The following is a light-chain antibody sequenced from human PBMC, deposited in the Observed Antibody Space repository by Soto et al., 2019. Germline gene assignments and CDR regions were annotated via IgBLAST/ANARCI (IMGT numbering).Light chain of an antibody. CDR2: DVS. Sequence: QSVLTQPASVSGSPGQSITISCTGTSSDVGGYNYVSWYQQHPGKAPKLMIYDVSYRPSGVSDRFSSSKSGNTASLTISGLQAEDEADYYCSSYTSSSTLYVFGTGTKLTVL. CDR1: SSDVGGYNY. V-gene: IGLV2-14*03. CDR3: SSYTSSSTLYV. J-gene: IGLJ1*01.